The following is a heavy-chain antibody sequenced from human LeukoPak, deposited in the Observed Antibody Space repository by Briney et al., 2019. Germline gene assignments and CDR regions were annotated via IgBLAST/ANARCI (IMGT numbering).Heavy chain of an antibody. V-gene: IGHV3-74*01. D-gene: IGHD6-25*01. Sequence: GGSLRLSCAAYGFTFSAYWMHWVRQAPGKGLVWVSRINGDGSGTRYADSVKGRFTISRDNAKNTLYLQMSSLRADDTAVYYCATDVTGSEDRWGQGTLVTVSS. CDR3: ATDVTGSEDR. CDR2: INGDGSGT. J-gene: IGHJ5*02. CDR1: GFTFSAYW.